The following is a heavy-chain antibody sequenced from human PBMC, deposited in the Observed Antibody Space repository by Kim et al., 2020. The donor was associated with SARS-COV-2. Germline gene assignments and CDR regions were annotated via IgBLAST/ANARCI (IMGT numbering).Heavy chain of an antibody. D-gene: IGHD1-7*01. CDR2: IKEDGSEK. Sequence: GGSLRLSCAASGFTFSSYWMSWVRQAPGKGLQWVAKIKEDGSEKYYVDSVKGRFTISSDNAKNSLYLQMNSLRVEDTAVYYCARDWDYSLGYWGQGTLVTVSS. J-gene: IGHJ4*02. CDR3: ARDWDYSLGY. V-gene: IGHV3-7*01. CDR1: GFTFSSYW.